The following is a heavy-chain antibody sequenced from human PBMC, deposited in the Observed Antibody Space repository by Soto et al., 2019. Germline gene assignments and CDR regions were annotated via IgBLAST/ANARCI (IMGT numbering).Heavy chain of an antibody. Sequence: QVQLVESGGGLVKPGGSLRLSCAASGFTFSDYYMTWIRQAPGKGLEWVSYISSSGVTIYYADSVKGRFTISRDNAKNALYLQMNSLRAEDTAVYYCARINSSSSRHFDYWGQGTLVTVSS. CDR1: GFTFSDYY. D-gene: IGHD6-6*01. CDR2: ISSSGVTI. J-gene: IGHJ4*02. V-gene: IGHV3-11*01. CDR3: ARINSSSSRHFDY.